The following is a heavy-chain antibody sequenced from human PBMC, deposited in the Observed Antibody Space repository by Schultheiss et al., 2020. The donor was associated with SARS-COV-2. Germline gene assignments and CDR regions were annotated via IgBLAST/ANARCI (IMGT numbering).Heavy chain of an antibody. CDR2: INSDGSAS. V-gene: IGHV3-74*01. CDR1: GFTFSSYA. J-gene: IGHJ6*03. D-gene: IGHD3-3*01. Sequence: GGSLRLSCAASGFTFSSYAMSWVRQAPGKGLEWVSRINSDGSASSYADSVKGRFTVSRDNAGNTLYLQMNSLRAGDTAVYYCTRDNRLLGVDQYYMDVWGKGTTVTVSS. CDR3: TRDNRLLGVDQYYMDV.